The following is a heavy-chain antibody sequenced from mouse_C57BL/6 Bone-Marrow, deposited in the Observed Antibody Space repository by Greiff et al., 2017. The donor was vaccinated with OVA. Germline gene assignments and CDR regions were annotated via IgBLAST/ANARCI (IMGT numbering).Heavy chain of an antibody. CDR2: ISNGGGST. D-gene: IGHD1-1*01. CDR1: GFTFSDYS. J-gene: IGHJ1*03. V-gene: IGHV5-12*01. Sequence: EVKLVESGGGLVQPGGSLKLSCAASGFTFSDYSMYWVRQTPEKRLEWVAYISNGGGSTYYPDTVKGRFTISRDNAKNTLYLQMSRLKSEDTAMYYCATNTGYFDVWGTGTTVTVSS. CDR3: ATNTGYFDV.